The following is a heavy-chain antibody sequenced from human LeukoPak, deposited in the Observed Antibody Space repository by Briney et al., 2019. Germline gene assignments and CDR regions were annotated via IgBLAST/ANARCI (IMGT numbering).Heavy chain of an antibody. CDR2: INSDGSST. CDR1: GFTFGGYW. V-gene: IGHV3-74*01. Sequence: GGSLRLSWAASGFTFGGYWMHWVRQAPGKGLVWVSRINSDGSSTNYADSVKGRFTISRDNAKNTLYLQMNTLRAEDTAVYYCARVHATTVGFDYWGQGTLVTVSS. CDR3: ARVHATTVGFDY. J-gene: IGHJ4*02. D-gene: IGHD4-17*01.